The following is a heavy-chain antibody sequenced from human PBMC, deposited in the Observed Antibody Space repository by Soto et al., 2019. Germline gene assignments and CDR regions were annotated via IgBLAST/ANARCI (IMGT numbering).Heavy chain of an antibody. CDR3: ARGARNYYYFDC. V-gene: IGHV3-74*01. Sequence: EVQLVESGGGLVQPGGSLRLSCVASGFTFSIYWIHWVRQAPGRGLVWVSCINGDGSSTHYADSVKGQFTISRDNAKNTVYLQMNSLRVEDTAVYYCARGARNYYYFDCWGQGTLVSVSS. D-gene: IGHD1-7*01. CDR2: INGDGSST. J-gene: IGHJ4*02. CDR1: GFTFSIYW.